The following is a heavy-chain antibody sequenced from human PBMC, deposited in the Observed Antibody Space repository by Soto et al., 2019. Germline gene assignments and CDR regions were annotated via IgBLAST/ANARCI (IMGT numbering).Heavy chain of an antibody. CDR2: ISGSGGST. D-gene: IGHD3-10*01. CDR3: AKVHGSGSYNNFPDY. J-gene: IGHJ4*02. Sequence: EVKLLESGGGLVQPGGSLGLSCAASGFPFSSYAMTWVRQAPGKGLEWVSLISGSGGSTYYADSVKGRFTISRDNSMDTLNLQMNSLRAEDTAVYYCAKVHGSGSYNNFPDYWGQGTLVTVSS. CDR1: GFPFSSYA. V-gene: IGHV3-23*01.